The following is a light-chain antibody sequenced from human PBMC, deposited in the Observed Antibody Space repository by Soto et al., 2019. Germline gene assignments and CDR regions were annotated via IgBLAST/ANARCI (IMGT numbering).Light chain of an antibody. V-gene: IGKV3-20*01. Sequence: EIVLTQSPGTLSLSPGEGDTLSCRASQSVRSNSLAWYQQKPGQAPRLLIYGASTRATGIPDRFSGSGSGTDFTLTINRLEPEDFAVYYCQQYGSSPLTFGGGTKVEIK. CDR2: GAS. CDR1: QSVRSNS. J-gene: IGKJ4*01. CDR3: QQYGSSPLT.